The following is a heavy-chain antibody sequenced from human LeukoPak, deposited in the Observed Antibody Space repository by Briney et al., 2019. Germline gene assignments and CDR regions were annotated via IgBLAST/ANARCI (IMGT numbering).Heavy chain of an antibody. V-gene: IGHV4-61*02. Sequence: SETLSLTCTVSGGSISSGSYYWSWIRQPAGKGLEGIGRIYTSGSTNDNPALKNRVTISVDTTKNQFSLTLSSATAADTAVYYCATEGLVVPAAMSRTTVEGAWFDPWGRGTLVTVSS. CDR1: GGSISSGSYY. D-gene: IGHD2-2*01. J-gene: IGHJ5*02. CDR2: IYTSGST. CDR3: ATEGLVVPAAMSRTTVEGAWFDP.